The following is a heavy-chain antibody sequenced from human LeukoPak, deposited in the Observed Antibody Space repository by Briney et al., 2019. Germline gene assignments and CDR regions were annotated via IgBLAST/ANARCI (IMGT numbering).Heavy chain of an antibody. J-gene: IGHJ4*02. V-gene: IGHV3-53*01. CDR2: LYSGGNT. D-gene: IGHD6-13*01. CDR1: GFNFANHA. CDR3: AREGASSSFGY. Sequence: GGSLRLSCAASGFNFANHAMSWVRQTPGKGLEWVSVLYSGGNTYHADSVKGRFTISRDNSKNTLYLQMNSLRAEDTAVYYCAREGASSSFGYWGQGTLVTVSS.